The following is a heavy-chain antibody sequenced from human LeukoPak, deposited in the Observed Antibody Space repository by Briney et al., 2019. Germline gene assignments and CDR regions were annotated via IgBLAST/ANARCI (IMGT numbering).Heavy chain of an antibody. V-gene: IGHV4-39*01. CDR3: ARASRYSSSWYSGSAPDY. CDR2: IFYSGST. J-gene: IGHJ4*02. CDR1: GGSISSRSYY. D-gene: IGHD6-13*01. Sequence: SETLSLTCTVSGGSISSRSYYWSWIRQPPGKGLEWIGNIFYSGSTYYNPSLKSRVTIIVDTSKNQFSLKLSSVTAADTAVYYCARASRYSSSWYSGSAPDYWGQGTLVTVSS.